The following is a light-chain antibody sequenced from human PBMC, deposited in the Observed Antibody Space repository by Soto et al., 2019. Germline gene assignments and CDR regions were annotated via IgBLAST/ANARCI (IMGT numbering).Light chain of an antibody. CDR3: QQYYDFRT. V-gene: IGKV1-5*03. Sequence: DIQMTQSPSTLSASVGDRVTITCRASQNIYTWLALYQQKPGKAPKVLIFKASNLETGVPSRFSGNGSGTEFSLTISSLQPDDFTTYYCQQYYDFRTFGQGTKVEIK. CDR2: KAS. J-gene: IGKJ1*01. CDR1: QNIYTW.